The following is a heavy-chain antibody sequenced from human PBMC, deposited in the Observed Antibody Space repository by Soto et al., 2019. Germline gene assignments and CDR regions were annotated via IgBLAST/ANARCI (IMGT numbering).Heavy chain of an antibody. D-gene: IGHD3-22*01. Sequence: ASVKVSCKASGYTFTSYGISWVRQAPVQGLEGMGWISAYNGNTNYAQKLQGRVTMTTDTSTSTAYMELRSLRSDDTAVYYCARERRRQYYYDSSGYQLAAFDIWGQGTMVTVSS. CDR3: ARERRRQYYYDSSGYQLAAFDI. CDR2: ISAYNGNT. CDR1: GYTFTSYG. V-gene: IGHV1-18*04. J-gene: IGHJ3*02.